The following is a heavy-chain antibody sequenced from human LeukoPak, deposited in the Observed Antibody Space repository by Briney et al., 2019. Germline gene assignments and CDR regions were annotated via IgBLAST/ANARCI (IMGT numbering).Heavy chain of an antibody. J-gene: IGHJ5*02. Sequence: PGGSLRLSCAASGFTFSSYSMNWVRQPPGKGLEWVSYIGSSSSSIYYADSVKGRFTISRDNAKNSLYLQMNSLRDEDTAVYYCARAAFSSGYHLNNWFDPWGQGTLVTVSS. CDR1: GFTFSSYS. CDR2: IGSSSSSI. V-gene: IGHV3-48*02. D-gene: IGHD3-22*01. CDR3: ARAAFSSGYHLNNWFDP.